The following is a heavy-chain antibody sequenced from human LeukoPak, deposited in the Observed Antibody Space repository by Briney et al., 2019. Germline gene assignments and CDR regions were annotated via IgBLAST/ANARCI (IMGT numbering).Heavy chain of an antibody. CDR2: FDPEDGET. CDR3: ATASPDFDC. Sequence: ASVKVSCKASGYTFTGYYMHWVRQAPGKGLEWMGGFDPEDGETIYAQKFQGRVTMTEDTSTDTAFMELSSLRSEDTAVYYCATASPDFDCWGQGTLVTVSS. CDR1: GYTFTGYY. J-gene: IGHJ4*02. V-gene: IGHV1-24*01.